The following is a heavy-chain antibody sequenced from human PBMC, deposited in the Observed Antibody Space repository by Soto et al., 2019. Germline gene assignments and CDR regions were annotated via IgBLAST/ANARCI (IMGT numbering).Heavy chain of an antibody. CDR1: GFAFSSYS. CDR3: ARDKVVYCSGGSCYWSNKPDAFDI. CDR2: ISSSSSYI. Sequence: GGSLRLSCAASGFAFSSYSMNWVRQAPGKGLEWVSSISSSSSYIYYADSVKGRFTISRDNAKNSLYLQMNSLRAEDTAVYYCARDKVVYCSGGSCYWSNKPDAFDIWGQGTMVTVSS. J-gene: IGHJ3*02. V-gene: IGHV3-21*01. D-gene: IGHD2-15*01.